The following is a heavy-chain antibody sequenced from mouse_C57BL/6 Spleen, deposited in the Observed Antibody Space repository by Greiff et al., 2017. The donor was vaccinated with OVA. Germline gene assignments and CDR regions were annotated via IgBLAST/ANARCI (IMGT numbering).Heavy chain of an antibody. CDR1: GFTFSSYA. Sequence: EVKVVESGGGLVKPGGSLKLSCAASGFTFSSYAMSWVRQTPEKRLEWVATISDGGSYTYYPDNVKGRFTISRDNAKNNLYLQMSHLKSEDTAMYYCARKGNGSSYFDYWGQGTTLTVSS. V-gene: IGHV5-4*03. CDR2: ISDGGSYT. J-gene: IGHJ2*01. CDR3: ARKGNGSSYFDY. D-gene: IGHD1-1*01.